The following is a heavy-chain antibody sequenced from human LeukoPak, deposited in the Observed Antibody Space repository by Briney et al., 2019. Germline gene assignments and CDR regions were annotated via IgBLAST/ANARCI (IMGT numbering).Heavy chain of an antibody. D-gene: IGHD6-13*01. CDR3: ARQSSSNWYLDF. Sequence: SETLSLTCTVSGGSISSYYWSWIRQPPGKGLEWIGYIYYSGSTNYNPSLKSRVTMSVDTSKNQFSLKLSSVTAADTAVYYCARQSSSNWYLDFWGQGTLATVSS. V-gene: IGHV4-59*08. CDR1: GGSISSYY. CDR2: IYYSGST. J-gene: IGHJ4*02.